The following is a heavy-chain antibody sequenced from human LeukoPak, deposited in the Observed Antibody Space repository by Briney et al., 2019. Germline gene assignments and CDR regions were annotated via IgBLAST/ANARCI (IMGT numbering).Heavy chain of an antibody. D-gene: IGHD6-13*01. CDR3: ARHGSLFEQQLVASYFDY. Sequence: SETLSLTCAVYGGSFSGYYWSWIRQPPGKGLEWIGEINHSGSTYYNPSLKSRVTISVDTPKNQFSLKLSSVTAADTAVYYCARHGSLFEQQLVASYFDYWGQGTLVTVSS. CDR1: GGSFSGYY. J-gene: IGHJ4*02. V-gene: IGHV4-34*01. CDR2: INHSGST.